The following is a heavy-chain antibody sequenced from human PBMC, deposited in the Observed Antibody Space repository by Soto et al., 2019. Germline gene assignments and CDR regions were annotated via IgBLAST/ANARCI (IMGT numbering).Heavy chain of an antibody. V-gene: IGHV1-18*04. D-gene: IGHD3-3*01. CDR1: GYPFTTYG. Sequence: QVQLAQSGAEVKKPGASVKVSCTASGYPFTTYGIRWVRQAPGQGLEWMGRIRTYNGDTEYPQSSEGWVTMTRDSSTATAYMELRSLRSDDTAVYYCARVMTTFGVVSKGPDHWGQGTLVTVSS. CDR3: ARVMTTFGVVSKGPDH. CDR2: IRTYNGDT. J-gene: IGHJ4*02.